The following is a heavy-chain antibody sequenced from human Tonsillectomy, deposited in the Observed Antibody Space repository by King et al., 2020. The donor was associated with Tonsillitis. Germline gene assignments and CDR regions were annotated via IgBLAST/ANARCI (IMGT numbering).Heavy chain of an antibody. D-gene: IGHD1/OR15-1a*01. V-gene: IGHV3-74*01. Sequence: VQLVESGGGLVQPGGSLRLSCAASGFTFSSYWMHWVRQAPGKGLVWVSRIKSDGSSTSYADSVKGRFTISRDNPKNTLYLQMNSLRAEDTAVYFCTRVRTVGFDAFDIWGQGTMVTVSS. CDR3: TRVRTVGFDAFDI. CDR1: GFTFSSYW. CDR2: IKSDGSST. J-gene: IGHJ3*02.